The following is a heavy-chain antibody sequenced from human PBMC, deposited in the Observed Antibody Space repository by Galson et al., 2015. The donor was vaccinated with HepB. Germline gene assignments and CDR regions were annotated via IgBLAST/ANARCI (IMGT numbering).Heavy chain of an antibody. D-gene: IGHD6-19*01. Sequence: ASGFTFSSYSMNWVRQAPGKGLEWVSSISSSSSYIYYADSVKGRFTISRDNAKNSLYLQMNSLRAEDTAVYYCARARGIAVAGTIWYFDLWGRGTLVTVSS. CDR3: ARARGIAVAGTIWYFDL. J-gene: IGHJ2*01. CDR2: ISSSSSYI. V-gene: IGHV3-21*01. CDR1: GFTFSSYS.